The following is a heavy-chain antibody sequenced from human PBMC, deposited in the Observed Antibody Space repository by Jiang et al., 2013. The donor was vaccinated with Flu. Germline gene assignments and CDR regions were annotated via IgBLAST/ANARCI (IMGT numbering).Heavy chain of an antibody. J-gene: IGHJ4*02. D-gene: IGHD4-11*01. Sequence: GAEVKKPGASVKVSCKASGYTFTSYYMHWVRQAPGQGLEWMGIINPSGGSTSHAQKFQGRVTMTRDTSTSTVYMELSSLRSEDTAVYYCARDVNDYSNLHYFDYWGQGTLVTVSS. CDR1: GYTFTSYY. V-gene: IGHV1-46*01. CDR2: INPSGGST. CDR3: ARDVNDYSNLHYFDY.